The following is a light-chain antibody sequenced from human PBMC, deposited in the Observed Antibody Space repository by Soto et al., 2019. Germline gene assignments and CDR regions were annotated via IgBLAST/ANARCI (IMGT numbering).Light chain of an antibody. Sequence: QSVLTQPAAVSGSTGQSVSICCTGPRSDIGDSNFISWYQHSPGKAPRLLIYEVNNRPSGVSRRFSGSTAGNTASLTITGLLDDDEADYFCASFRSGTILVFGSGTKVTVL. J-gene: IGLJ1*01. CDR1: RSDIGDSNF. CDR2: EVN. V-gene: IGLV2-14*01. CDR3: ASFRSGTILV.